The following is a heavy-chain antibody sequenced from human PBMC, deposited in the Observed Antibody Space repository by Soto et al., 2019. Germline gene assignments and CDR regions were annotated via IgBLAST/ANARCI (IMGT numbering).Heavy chain of an antibody. Sequence: SATLSLTCTVSGGSISSGGYYWSWIRQHPGKGLEWIGYIYYSGSTYYNPSLKSRVTISVDTSKNQFSLKLSSVTAADTAVYYCARDNSSGHGSLFDYWGQGTLVTVSS. J-gene: IGHJ4*02. CDR2: IYYSGST. V-gene: IGHV4-31*03. CDR1: GGSISSGGYY. CDR3: ARDNSSGHGSLFDY. D-gene: IGHD3-22*01.